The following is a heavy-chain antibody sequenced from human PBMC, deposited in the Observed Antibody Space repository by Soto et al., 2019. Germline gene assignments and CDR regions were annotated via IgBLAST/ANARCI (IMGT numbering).Heavy chain of an antibody. D-gene: IGHD3-22*01. Sequence: GGSLRLSCAASGFSISSYWKSWVRKAQQPGMERVANIKQDGSERYYEDSAKGRFTISRDNAKQSLYLQMNSLRAEYTAVYYCARWPNYYDSSTYYRQEYFDYWGQGTLVTVSS. CDR3: ARWPNYYDSSTYYRQEYFDY. CDR2: IKQDGSER. J-gene: IGHJ4*02. V-gene: IGHV3-7*04. CDR1: GFSISSYW.